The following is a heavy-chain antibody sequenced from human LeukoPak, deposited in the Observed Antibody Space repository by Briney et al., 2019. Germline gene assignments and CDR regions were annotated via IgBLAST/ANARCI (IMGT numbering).Heavy chain of an antibody. Sequence: ASVKVSCKASGYTFTGYYMHWVRQAPGQGLEWIGWINPNSGGTNYAQKFQGRVTMTRDTSISTAYMELSRLRSDDTAVYYCARVAFGDFWKLDAFDIWGQGTMVTVSS. V-gene: IGHV1-2*02. CDR3: ARVAFGDFWKLDAFDI. CDR2: INPNSGGT. CDR1: GYTFTGYY. D-gene: IGHD3-3*01. J-gene: IGHJ3*02.